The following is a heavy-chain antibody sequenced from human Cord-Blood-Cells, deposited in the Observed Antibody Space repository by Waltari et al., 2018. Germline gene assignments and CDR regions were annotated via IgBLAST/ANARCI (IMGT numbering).Heavy chain of an antibody. J-gene: IGHJ1*01. Sequence: QVQLVQSGAEVKKPGASVKVSCKASGYTFTGYYMHWVRQAPGQGLEWMGWINPNSGGTNYVQKFQGWVTMTRDTSISTAYMELSRLRSDDTAVYYCATIAAAGAEYFQHWGQGTLVTVSS. CDR1: GYTFTGYY. V-gene: IGHV1-2*04. CDR2: INPNSGGT. CDR3: ATIAAAGAEYFQH. D-gene: IGHD6-13*01.